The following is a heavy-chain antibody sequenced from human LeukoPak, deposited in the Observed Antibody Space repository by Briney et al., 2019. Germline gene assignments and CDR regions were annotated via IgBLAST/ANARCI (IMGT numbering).Heavy chain of an antibody. CDR3: AINLPANRRFQH. Sequence: MGWMNPNSGNTGYAQKFQGRVTMTRKTSKSTAYMELSNVRSENTAMYYCAINLPANRRFQHWGQGTLVTVSS. CDR2: MNPNSGNT. V-gene: IGHV1-8*01. J-gene: IGHJ1*01. D-gene: IGHD1-14*01.